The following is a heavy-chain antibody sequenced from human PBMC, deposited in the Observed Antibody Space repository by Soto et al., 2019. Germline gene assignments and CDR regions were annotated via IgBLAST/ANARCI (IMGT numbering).Heavy chain of an antibody. CDR1: GYTFTDYA. CDR2: MNAGVGNT. V-gene: IGHV1-3*01. J-gene: IGHJ4*02. CDR3: AKDRLGGNFDY. Sequence: ASVKVSCKASGYTFTDYALHWVRQAPGQRLEWMGWMNAGVGNTLYSQKFQGRITITRDTSASTAYMELNSLKSEDTAIYYCAKDRLGGNFDYWGQGTQVTVSS.